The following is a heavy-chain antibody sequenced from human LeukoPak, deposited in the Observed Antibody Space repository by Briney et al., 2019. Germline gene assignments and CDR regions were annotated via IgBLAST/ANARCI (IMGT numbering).Heavy chain of an antibody. V-gene: IGHV3-30-3*01. CDR1: GFTFSSYA. J-gene: IGHJ4*02. CDR3: ARERVAVSSLDY. Sequence: PGGSLRLSCAASGFTFSSYAMHWARQAPGKGLEWVAVISYDGSNKYYADSVKGRFTISRDNSKNTLYLQMNSLRAEDTAVYYCARERVAVSSLDYWGQGTLVTVSS. D-gene: IGHD2-8*01. CDR2: ISYDGSNK.